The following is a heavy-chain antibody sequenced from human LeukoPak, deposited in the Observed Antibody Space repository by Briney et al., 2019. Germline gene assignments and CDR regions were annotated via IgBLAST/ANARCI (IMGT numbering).Heavy chain of an antibody. CDR2: ISSGSVTI. D-gene: IGHD2/OR15-2a*01. V-gene: IGHV3-48*01. J-gene: IGHJ4*02. CDR3: AREIRKNYFDY. Sequence: GGSLRLSCAASGFPFSTYAMNWVRQAPGKGLEWISYISSGSVTIAYADSVKGRFTISRDNAKNSLYLQMNSLRAEDTAVYYCAREIRKNYFDYWGQGTLVTVSS. CDR1: GFPFSTYA.